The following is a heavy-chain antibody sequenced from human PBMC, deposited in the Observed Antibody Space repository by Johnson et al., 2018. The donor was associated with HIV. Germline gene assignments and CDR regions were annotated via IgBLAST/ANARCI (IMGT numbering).Heavy chain of an antibody. Sequence: VQLVESGGGVVQPGRSLRLSCAASRFTFSTYGIHWVRQAPGKGLEWVANIKQDGSEKYYVDSVKGRFTISRDNAKNSLYLQMNSLRAEDTALYYCARDVREYSSSFDAFDIWGQGTMVTVSS. J-gene: IGHJ3*02. D-gene: IGHD6-6*01. V-gene: IGHV3-7*05. CDR1: RFTFSTYG. CDR3: ARDVREYSSSFDAFDI. CDR2: IKQDGSEK.